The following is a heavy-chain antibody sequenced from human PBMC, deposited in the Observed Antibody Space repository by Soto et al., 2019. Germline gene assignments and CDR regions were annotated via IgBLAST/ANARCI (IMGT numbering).Heavy chain of an antibody. J-gene: IGHJ4*02. D-gene: IGHD3-10*01. V-gene: IGHV4-59*01. CDR1: GGSISSYY. Sequence: SETLSLTCTVSGGSISSYYWSWIRQTPGKGLEWIGYIYYSGSTNYNPSLKSRVAISVDTSKNQFSLKLSSVTAADTAVYYCAREVRGVGSSWYFDYWGQGTLVTVSS. CDR2: IYYSGST. CDR3: AREVRGVGSSWYFDY.